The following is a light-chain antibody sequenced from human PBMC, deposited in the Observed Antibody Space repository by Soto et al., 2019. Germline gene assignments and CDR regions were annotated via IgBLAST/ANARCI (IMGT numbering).Light chain of an antibody. CDR3: AAWDDSLNGWV. J-gene: IGLJ3*02. CDR1: NSNIDSNT. Sequence: QSVLTQQPSASGTPGQRVPISCSGSNSNIDSNTVNWYQQLPGTAPKLLISSVNQRTSGGPDRCSGSKSGSSASLAISGLQSEDEADYYCAAWDDSLNGWVFGGGTKLTVL. V-gene: IGLV1-44*01. CDR2: SVN.